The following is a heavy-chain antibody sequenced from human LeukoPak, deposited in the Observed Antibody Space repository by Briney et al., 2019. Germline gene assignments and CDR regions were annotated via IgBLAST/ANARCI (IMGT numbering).Heavy chain of an antibody. V-gene: IGHV3-23*01. J-gene: IGHJ4*02. Sequence: GGSLRLSCAASGFTFSSYAMSWVRQAPGKGLEWVSAISGSGGSTYYADSVKGRFTISRGNSKNTLYLQMNSLRAEDTAVYYCAKGDTYYYDSSGYPDYWGQGTLVTVSS. CDR1: GFTFSSYA. CDR3: AKGDTYYYDSSGYPDY. D-gene: IGHD3-22*01. CDR2: ISGSGGST.